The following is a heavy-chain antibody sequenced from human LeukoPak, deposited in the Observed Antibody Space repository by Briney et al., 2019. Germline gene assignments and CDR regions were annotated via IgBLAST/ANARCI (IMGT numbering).Heavy chain of an antibody. J-gene: IGHJ4*02. CDR3: ARVVIRGLIGDY. CDR1: GGTISSYA. V-gene: IGHV1-69*05. D-gene: IGHD3-10*01. CDR2: IIPIFGTA. Sequence: GASVKVSCKASGGTISSYAISWVRQAPGQGLEWMGGIIPIFGTANYAQKFQGRVTITTDGSTSTAYMVLTSLRSEDTAVCYCARVVIRGLIGDYWGQGTLVTVSS.